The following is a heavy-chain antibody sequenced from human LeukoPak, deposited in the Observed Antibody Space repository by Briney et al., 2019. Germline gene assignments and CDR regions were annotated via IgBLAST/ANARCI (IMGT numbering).Heavy chain of an antibody. V-gene: IGHV3-23*01. CDR3: GKELYSSASVPEFIDY. Sequence: GGSLRLSCTASGFTFSSYAMTWVHQAPGKGLEWVSSISDNGGSIYYADSVKGRFTISRDKSKNSLYLQMNSLRAEDTAVYFCGKELYSSASVPEFIDYWGQGTLVTVSS. D-gene: IGHD6-25*01. CDR1: GFTFSSYA. CDR2: ISDNGGSI. J-gene: IGHJ4*02.